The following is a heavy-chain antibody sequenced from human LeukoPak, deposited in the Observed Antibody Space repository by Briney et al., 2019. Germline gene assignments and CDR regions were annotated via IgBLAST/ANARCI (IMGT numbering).Heavy chain of an antibody. CDR1: GGSFSGYY. V-gene: IGHV4-34*01. J-gene: IGHJ5*02. Sequence: PSETLSLTCAVYGGSFSGYYWSWIRQPPGKGLEWIGEINHSGSTNYNPSLKSRVTISVGTSKNQFSLKLSSVTAADTAVYYCARVVMSYDYICGSYRYGLDPWGQGTLVTVSS. CDR2: INHSGST. D-gene: IGHD3-16*02. CDR3: ARVVMSYDYICGSYRYGLDP.